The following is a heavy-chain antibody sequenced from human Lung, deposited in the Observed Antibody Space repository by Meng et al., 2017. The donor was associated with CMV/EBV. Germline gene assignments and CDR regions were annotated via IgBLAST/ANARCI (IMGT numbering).Heavy chain of an antibody. J-gene: IGHJ4*02. V-gene: IGHV2-5*02. D-gene: IGHD3-22*01. CDR2: IYWDDDK. CDR1: VFSLSISGVG. CDR3: THRPMTSAYYYFDY. Sequence: QITVQDFGPTLGKTTKTLKLTCTFSVFSLSISGVGVGWIRQPPGKALEWLALIYWDDDKRYSPSLKSRLTITKDTSKNQVVLTMTNMDPVDTATYYCTHRPMTSAYYYFDYWGQGTLVTVSS.